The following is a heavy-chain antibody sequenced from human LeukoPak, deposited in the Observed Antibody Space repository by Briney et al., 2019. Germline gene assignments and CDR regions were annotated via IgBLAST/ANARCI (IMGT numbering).Heavy chain of an antibody. Sequence: GTSVKVSCKASGFTXXSSXVQXXXXXXGXRXXWXXXXXVGSGNXNYAQKFQERVTITRDMSTSTAYMELSSLRSEDTAVYYCAASPDYYDSSGYSYYFDYWGQGTLVTVSS. J-gene: IGHJ4*02. D-gene: IGHD3-22*01. CDR1: GFTXXSSX. V-gene: IGHV1-58*01. CDR2: XXVGSGNX. CDR3: AASPDYYDSSGYSYYFDY.